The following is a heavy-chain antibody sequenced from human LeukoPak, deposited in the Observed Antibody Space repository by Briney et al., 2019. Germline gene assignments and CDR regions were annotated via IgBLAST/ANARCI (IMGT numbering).Heavy chain of an antibody. CDR1: GFTFSSSW. CDR2: IKQDGSDK. V-gene: IGHV3-7*01. J-gene: IGHJ4*02. Sequence: GGSLRLSCAASGFTFSSSWMSWVRQAPGKGLEWVAHIKQDGSDKYYVDSVKGRFTISRDNAKNSLYLQLNRLRVEDTAMYYCARHSSGSYYTYWGQGTLVTVSS. D-gene: IGHD3-10*01. CDR3: ARHSSGSYYTY.